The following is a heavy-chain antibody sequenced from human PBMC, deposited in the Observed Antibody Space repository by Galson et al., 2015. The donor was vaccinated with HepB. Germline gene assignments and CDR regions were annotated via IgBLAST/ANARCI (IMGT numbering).Heavy chain of an antibody. D-gene: IGHD2-15*01. CDR3: ASAAGCSGGSCYSSDF. CDR1: GFTVSDNY. V-gene: IGHV3-66*02. CDR2: IYSGGST. J-gene: IGHJ4*02. Sequence: SLRLSCAASGFTVSDNYMTWVRQAPGKGLEWVSLIYSGGSTYYADSVKGRFTISRDNSENTVSLQMNSLRAEDTAVYYCASAAGCSGGSCYSSDFWGQGTLVTASS.